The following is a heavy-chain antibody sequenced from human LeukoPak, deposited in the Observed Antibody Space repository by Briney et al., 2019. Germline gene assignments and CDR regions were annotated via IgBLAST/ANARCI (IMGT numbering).Heavy chain of an antibody. J-gene: IGHJ4*02. V-gene: IGHV4-39*01. D-gene: IGHD1-26*01. CDR3: ATLGVGDTPRDY. CDR2: ISYSGST. CDR1: GSSISTNSYY. Sequence: PSETLSLTCTVSGSSISTNSYYWGWIRQPPGKGLEWIGTISYSGSTYHNPSLKSRVTMSVDTSKNQLSLNLSSVTAADTAVYYCATLGVGDTPRDYWGQGTLVTVSS.